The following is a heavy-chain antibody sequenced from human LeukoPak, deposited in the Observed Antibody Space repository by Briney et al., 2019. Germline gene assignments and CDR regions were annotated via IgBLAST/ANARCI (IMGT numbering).Heavy chain of an antibody. J-gene: IGHJ4*02. V-gene: IGHV3-23*01. D-gene: IGHD5-18*01. CDR1: GFTLSSYA. CDR3: AKGPRYSYGYGY. Sequence: GGSLRLSCAASGFTLSSYAMSWVRQAPGKGLEWVSAISGSGGSTYYADSVKGRFTISRDNSKNTLYLQMNSLRAEDTAVYYCAKGPRYSYGYGYWGQGTLVTVSS. CDR2: ISGSGGST.